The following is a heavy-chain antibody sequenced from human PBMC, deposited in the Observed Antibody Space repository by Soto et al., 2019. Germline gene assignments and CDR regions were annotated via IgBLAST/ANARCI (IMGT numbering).Heavy chain of an antibody. V-gene: IGHV1-24*01. CDR3: ATFLLVVVAATDPAI. D-gene: IGHD2-15*01. CDR1: GYTLTELS. Sequence: QVQLVQSGAEVKKPGASVKVSCKVSGYTLTELSMHWVRQAPGRGLEWMGGFDPEDGETIYAQKFPGRVTMTENTSTDTAYMELSSLRSEDTAVYYWATFLLVVVAATDPAIWGQGTMVTVSS. CDR2: FDPEDGET. J-gene: IGHJ3*02.